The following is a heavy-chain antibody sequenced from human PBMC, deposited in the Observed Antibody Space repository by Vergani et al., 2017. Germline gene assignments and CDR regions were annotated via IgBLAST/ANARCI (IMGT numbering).Heavy chain of an antibody. D-gene: IGHD2-2*01. CDR2: ISGSGGST. CDR3: ASIVVLPAATKPVDY. J-gene: IGHJ4*02. CDR1: GFTFSSYA. Sequence: EVQLLESGGGLVQPGGSLRLSCAASGFTFSSYAMSWVRQAPGKGLEWVSAISGSGGSTYYADSVKGRFTISRDNSKNTLYLQMNSLRAEDTAVYYCASIVVLPAATKPVDYWSQGTLVTVSS. V-gene: IGHV3-23*01.